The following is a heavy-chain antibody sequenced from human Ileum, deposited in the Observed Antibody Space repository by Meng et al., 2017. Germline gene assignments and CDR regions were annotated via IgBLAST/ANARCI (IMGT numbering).Heavy chain of an antibody. D-gene: IGHD3-10*01. V-gene: IGHV5-51*01. CDR1: GYSFTNYW. Sequence: KVSCKGSGYSFTNYWVGWVRQRPGKGLEWMGIISPSESDVRYSPSFHGQVTISADKSISTAYLHWSSLKASDIAMYYCARGKTIRDPFDYWGQGTLVTVSS. CDR2: ISPSESDV. J-gene: IGHJ4*02. CDR3: ARGKTIRDPFDY.